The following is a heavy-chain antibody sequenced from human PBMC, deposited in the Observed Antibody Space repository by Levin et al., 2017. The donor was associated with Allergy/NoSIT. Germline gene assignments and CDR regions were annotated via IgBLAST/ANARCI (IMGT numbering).Heavy chain of an antibody. CDR3: ARVIGRENWFDP. D-gene: IGHD1-26*01. V-gene: IGHV1-18*01. J-gene: IGHJ5*02. CDR2: ISAYNGNT. Sequence: GESLKISCKASGYTFTSYGISWVRQAPGQGLEWMGWISAYNGNTNYAQKLQGRVTMTTDTSTSTAYMELRSLRSDDTAVYYCARVIGRENWFDPWGQGTLVTVSS. CDR1: GYTFTSYG.